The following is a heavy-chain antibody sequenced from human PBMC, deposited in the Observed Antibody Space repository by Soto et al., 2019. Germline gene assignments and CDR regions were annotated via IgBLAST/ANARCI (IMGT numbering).Heavy chain of an antibody. Sequence: QVQLVQSGAEVKKPGSSVKVSCKASGGTFSSYAISWVRQAPGQGLEWMGGIIPIFGTANYAQKFQGRVTITADESTSTDYMELSSLRSEDTAVYYCASSPGGAIVGATGFAYWGQGTLVTVSS. CDR2: IIPIFGTA. CDR3: ASSPGGAIVGATGFAY. D-gene: IGHD1-26*01. V-gene: IGHV1-69*01. J-gene: IGHJ4*02. CDR1: GGTFSSYA.